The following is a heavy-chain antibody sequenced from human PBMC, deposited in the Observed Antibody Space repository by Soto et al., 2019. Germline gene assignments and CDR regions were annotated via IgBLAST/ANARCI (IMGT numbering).Heavy chain of an antibody. Sequence: QGQLQQSGPGLVKPSQTLSLTCAISGDSVSSDITSWNWIRQSPSRGLEWLGRTYYRSKWFHDYAASVKSRFTINPDTSKNQFSLELNSMTPEDTAVYYCARWNALDVWGRGTVVTVSS. V-gene: IGHV6-1*01. CDR1: GDSVSSDITS. J-gene: IGHJ3*01. D-gene: IGHD5-12*01. CDR2: TYYRSKWFH. CDR3: ARWNALDV.